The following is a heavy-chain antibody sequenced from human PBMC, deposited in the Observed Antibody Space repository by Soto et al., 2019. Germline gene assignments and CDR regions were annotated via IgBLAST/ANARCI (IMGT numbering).Heavy chain of an antibody. Sequence: TSETLSLTCAVSGGSISSGGYSWSWIRQPPGKGLEWIGYMYHSGSTYYNPSLKSRVTISIDNSKNTLYLQMNSLRAEDTAVYYCAKSLSVGATTPFDYWGQGTLVTVSS. J-gene: IGHJ4*02. D-gene: IGHD1-26*01. CDR1: GGSISSGGYS. CDR3: AKSLSVGATTPFDY. CDR2: MYHSGST. V-gene: IGHV4-30-2*01.